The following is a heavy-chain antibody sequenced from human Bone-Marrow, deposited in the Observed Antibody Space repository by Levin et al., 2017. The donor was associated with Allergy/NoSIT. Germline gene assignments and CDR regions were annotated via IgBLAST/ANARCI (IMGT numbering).Heavy chain of an antibody. V-gene: IGHV3-13*01. J-gene: IGHJ6*02. CDR1: GFSLGQYD. Sequence: GGSLRLSCAASGFSLGQYDMHWVRQVPGKGLEWVSAFPSTGHSVYSGAVRGRFTISRDSDKNSLHLQMVNLRAGDTAVYYCAREVRGLDVWGQGTAVIVSS. CDR3: AREVRGLDV. CDR2: FPSTGHS.